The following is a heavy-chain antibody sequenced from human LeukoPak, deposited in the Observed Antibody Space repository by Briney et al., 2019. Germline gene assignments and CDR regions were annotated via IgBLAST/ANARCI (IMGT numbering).Heavy chain of an antibody. V-gene: IGHV3-7*01. CDR1: GVTFSNSW. Sequence: PGGSLRLSCVASGVTFSNSWMDWVRQAPGKGLEWVANIKEDGSEKYYVDSVKGRFTISRDNAKNSLYLQMSSLKDEDTAVYYCARGRRDTQYQVFDYWGQGTLVTVSS. D-gene: IGHD2-2*01. CDR3: ARGRRDTQYQVFDY. CDR2: IKEDGSEK. J-gene: IGHJ4*02.